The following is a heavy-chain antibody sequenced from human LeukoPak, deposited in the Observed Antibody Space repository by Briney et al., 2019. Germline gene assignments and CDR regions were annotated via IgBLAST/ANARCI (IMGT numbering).Heavy chain of an antibody. CDR3: ARARQRIAVAGILVY. Sequence: PGWSLRLSCAASGFTFSSYAMHGVRQAPGKGLEWVAVISYDGSNKYYADSVKGGFTISRDNSKNTLYLQMNSLRAEDTAVYYCARARQRIAVAGILVYWGQGTLVTVSS. J-gene: IGHJ4*02. CDR1: GFTFSSYA. V-gene: IGHV3-30*04. D-gene: IGHD6-19*01. CDR2: ISYDGSNK.